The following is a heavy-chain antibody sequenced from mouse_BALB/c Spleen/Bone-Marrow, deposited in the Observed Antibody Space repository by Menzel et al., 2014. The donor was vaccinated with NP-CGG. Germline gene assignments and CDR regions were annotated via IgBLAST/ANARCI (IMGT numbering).Heavy chain of an antibody. D-gene: IGHD1-2*01. Sequence: EVKLQESGPSLVKPSQTLSLTCSVTGDSITSSYWNWIRKFPGNKLEYMGYISYSGNAYYNPSLKSRISLTRDTSKNQYYLQLNSVTTEDTATYFCARGNGYHFDYWGQSTTLTVSS. J-gene: IGHJ2*01. CDR3: ARGNGYHFDY. CDR1: GDSITSSY. V-gene: IGHV3-8*02. CDR2: ISYSGNA.